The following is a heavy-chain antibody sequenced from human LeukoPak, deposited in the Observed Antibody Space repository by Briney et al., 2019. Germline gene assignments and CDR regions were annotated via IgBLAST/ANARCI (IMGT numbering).Heavy chain of an antibody. CDR2: IYTSGST. V-gene: IGHV4-61*02. Sequence: PSETLSLTCTVSGGSISSGSYYWSWIRQPAGKGLEWIGRIYTSGSTNYNPSLKSRVTISVDTSKNQFSLKLSSVTAADTAVYYCASSHPSITIFGVVTHRGAFDIWGQGTMVTVSS. CDR3: ASSHPSITIFGVVTHRGAFDI. J-gene: IGHJ3*02. D-gene: IGHD3-3*01. CDR1: GGSISSGSYY.